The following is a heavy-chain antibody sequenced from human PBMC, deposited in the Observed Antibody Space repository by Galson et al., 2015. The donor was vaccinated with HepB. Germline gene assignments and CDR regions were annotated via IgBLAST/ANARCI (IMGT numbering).Heavy chain of an antibody. J-gene: IGHJ3*02. D-gene: IGHD6-13*01. CDR1: EFTFSDYW. Sequence: SLRLSCAASEFTFSDYWMTWVRQAPGKGLEWVANIKRDGSTRHYVDSVEGRFTISRDNAKSSLYLQMNSLRAEDTAVYHCVRDRTSGSSSRWYDAFDIWGQGTMVTVSS. V-gene: IGHV3-7*01. CDR3: VRDRTSGSSSRWYDAFDI. CDR2: IKRDGSTR.